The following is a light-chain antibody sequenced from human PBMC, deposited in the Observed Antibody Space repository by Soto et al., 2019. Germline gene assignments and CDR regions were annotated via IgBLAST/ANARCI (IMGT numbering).Light chain of an antibody. Sequence: EILLTQSPGTLSLSRWEGATLSWRASQSVSTSLAWYQQNPGQAPRLLIYDASSRATGIPDRFSGSGSGTDFTLTISRLEPEDFAVYYCQQYGSSRWTFGQGTKVDIK. J-gene: IGKJ1*01. CDR3: QQYGSSRWT. V-gene: IGKV3-20*01. CDR1: QSVSTS. CDR2: DAS.